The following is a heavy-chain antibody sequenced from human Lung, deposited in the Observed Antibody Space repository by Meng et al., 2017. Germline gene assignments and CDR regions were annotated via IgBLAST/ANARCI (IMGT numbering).Heavy chain of an antibody. CDR1: GGSFSDYY. CDR3: ARGPTTMAHDFDY. D-gene: IGHD4-11*01. V-gene: IGHV4-34*01. Sequence: QVRIQLGGAGRWKPSQTRSLTCVVSGGSFSDYYRSWISQPPGKGLEWIGEINHSGSTNYHPSLESRATISVDPSQNNLSLKLSSVTAAESAVYYCARGPTTMAHDFDYWGQGTLVTVSS. CDR2: INHSGST. J-gene: IGHJ4*02.